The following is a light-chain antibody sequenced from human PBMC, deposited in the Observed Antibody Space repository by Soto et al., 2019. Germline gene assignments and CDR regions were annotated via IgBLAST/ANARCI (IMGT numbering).Light chain of an antibody. CDR3: SSYSSSSALVL. CDR2: EVT. V-gene: IGLV2-14*01. CDR1: SSDVGIYNY. J-gene: IGLJ2*01. Sequence: QSALTQPASVSGFPGQPITISCTGSSSDVGIYNYVSWYQQQPGKAPKLMIYEVTTRPSVVSNLFSGCKSGNSASLTISGLQAEDEADYYCSSYSSSSALVLFGGGTKLTVL.